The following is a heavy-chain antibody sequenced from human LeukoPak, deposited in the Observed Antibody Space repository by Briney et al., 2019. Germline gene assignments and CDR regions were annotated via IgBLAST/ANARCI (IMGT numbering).Heavy chain of an antibody. CDR1: GGTFNSYA. CDR3: AREDDTGRYMGDDAFDI. J-gene: IGHJ3*02. Sequence: SVKVSCKASGGTFNSYAISWVRQAPGQGLEWMGGIIPMSDTADYPQKFRGRLTITADIPTSTVYMELSSLRSEDTAVYYCAREDDTGRYMGDDAFDIWGQGTMVTVSS. V-gene: IGHV1-69*06. D-gene: IGHD1-26*01. CDR2: IIPMSDTA.